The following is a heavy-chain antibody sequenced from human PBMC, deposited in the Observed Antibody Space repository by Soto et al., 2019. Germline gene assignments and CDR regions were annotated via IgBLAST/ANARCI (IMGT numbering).Heavy chain of an antibody. CDR3: GRWDYDFYYGGMDV. V-gene: IGHV1-18*01. CDR1: GYTFSSYG. Sequence: GASVKVSCKASGYTFSSYGISWVRQAPGQGLEWMGWISGYNGNTDYAQKFQGRVTMTTDTSTSTAYMDLRSLRPDDTAVYYCGRWDYDFYYGGMDVWGQGTTVTVSS. CDR2: ISGYNGNT. D-gene: IGHD3-3*01. J-gene: IGHJ6*02.